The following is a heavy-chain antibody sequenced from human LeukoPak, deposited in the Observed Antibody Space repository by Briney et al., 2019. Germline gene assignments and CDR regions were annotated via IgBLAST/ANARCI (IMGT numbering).Heavy chain of an antibody. CDR3: TREGGSTDAGF. D-gene: IGHD5/OR15-5a*01. J-gene: IGHJ4*02. CDR1: GFSFSASS. CDR2: IFGDGPGL. Sequence: GGSLRLSSEASGFSFSASSMNWVRQAPGKGLEWVSSIFGDGPGLYYADSVKGRFTISRDNGKNSVYLEMNSLRADDTAVYYCTREGGSTDAGFWGQGTLVTVSS. V-gene: IGHV3-21*06.